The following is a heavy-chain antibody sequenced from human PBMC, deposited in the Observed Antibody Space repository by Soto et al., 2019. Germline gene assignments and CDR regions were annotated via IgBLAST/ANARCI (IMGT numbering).Heavy chain of an antibody. CDR2: INPTGDGT. Sequence: ASVKVSCKASGYSFTSYYMHWVRQAPGQGLEWVGLINPTGDGTSYAQKFQERVTITRDMSTSTAYMELSSLRSEDTAVYYCAADGLGDAFDIWGQGTMVTVSS. CDR1: GYSFTSYY. J-gene: IGHJ3*02. CDR3: AADGLGDAFDI. V-gene: IGHV1-46*01.